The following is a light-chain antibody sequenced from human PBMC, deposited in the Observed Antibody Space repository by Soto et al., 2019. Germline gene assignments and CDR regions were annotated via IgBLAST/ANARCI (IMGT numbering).Light chain of an antibody. V-gene: IGKV3-11*01. CDR2: DAS. CDR3: QQRSNWPYP. CDR1: QSVSSY. Sequence: EIVLTQSPATLSLSPGERATLSCRASQSVSSYLAWYQQKPGQAPRLLIYDASSRATGIPARFSGSGSGTDFTLTISSLEPEDFAVYYCQQRSNWPYPFGQGTKLEIK. J-gene: IGKJ2*01.